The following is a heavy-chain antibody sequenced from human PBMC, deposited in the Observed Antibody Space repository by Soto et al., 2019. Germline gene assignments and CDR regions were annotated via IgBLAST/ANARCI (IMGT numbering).Heavy chain of an antibody. CDR2: VNPNSGAT. CDR3: ARHYDPPH. D-gene: IGHD3-22*01. Sequence: QVQLVQSGAEVKKPGASVRVSCKASGYTFTDYYIYWVRQAPGQGLEWMGRVNPNSGATDHAQKFPGRVTTTTDTSISTAYMDLSSLRSDDTAVYYGARHYDPPHWGQATVVTVSS. J-gene: IGHJ4*02. V-gene: IGHV1-2*06. CDR1: GYTFTDYY.